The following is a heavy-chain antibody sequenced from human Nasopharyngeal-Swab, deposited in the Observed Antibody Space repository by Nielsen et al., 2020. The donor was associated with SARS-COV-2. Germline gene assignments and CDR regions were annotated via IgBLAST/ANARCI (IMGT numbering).Heavy chain of an antibody. Sequence: GGSLRPSCAASGFTFDDYAMHWARQLPGKGLEWVSGISWNSGSIGYADSVKGRFTISRDNAKNSLYLQMNSLRAEDTALYYCAKENPAVAGQGAFDYWGQGTLVTVSS. V-gene: IGHV3-9*01. CDR3: AKENPAVAGQGAFDY. CDR2: ISWNSGSI. D-gene: IGHD6-19*01. CDR1: GFTFDDYA. J-gene: IGHJ4*02.